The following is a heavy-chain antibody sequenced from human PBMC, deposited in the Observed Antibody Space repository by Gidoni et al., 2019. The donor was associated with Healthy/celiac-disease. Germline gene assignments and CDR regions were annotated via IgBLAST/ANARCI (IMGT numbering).Heavy chain of an antibody. V-gene: IGHV3-23*01. CDR3: AKDRSLYDILTGYYLRYFDL. J-gene: IGHJ2*01. CDR1: AFTFSSYA. D-gene: IGHD3-9*01. CDR2: ISGSGGST. Sequence: EVQLLESGGGLVQPGGSLRLSCAASAFTFSSYAMSWVRQAPGKGLEWVAAISGSGGSTYYADSVKGRFTISRDNSKNTLYLQMNSLRAEDTAVYYCAKDRSLYDILTGYYLRYFDLWGRGTLVTVSS.